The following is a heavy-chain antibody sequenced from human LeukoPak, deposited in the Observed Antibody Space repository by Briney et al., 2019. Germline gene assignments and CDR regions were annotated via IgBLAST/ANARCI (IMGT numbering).Heavy chain of an antibody. CDR1: GFTFSSYA. V-gene: IGHV3-23*01. CDR2: ISGSGGST. Sequence: GGSLRLSCAASGFTFSSYAMSLVRQAPGEGLEWVSAISGSGGSTYYADSVKGRFTISRDNSKNTLYLQMNSLRAEDTAVYYCAKGTGAGPDLFDYWGQGTLVTVSS. D-gene: IGHD6-19*01. J-gene: IGHJ4*02. CDR3: AKGTGAGPDLFDY.